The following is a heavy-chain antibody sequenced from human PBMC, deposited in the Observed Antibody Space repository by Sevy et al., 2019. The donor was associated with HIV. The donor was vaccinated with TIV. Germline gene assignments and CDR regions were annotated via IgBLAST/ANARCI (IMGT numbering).Heavy chain of an antibody. V-gene: IGHV3-30-3*01. D-gene: IGHD2-15*01. CDR1: GFDFNSYA. J-gene: IGHJ5*02. CDR2: VSSNGDRT. CDR3: VREEVGNRNIRYCSGVNCFYNSFDP. Sequence: GGSLRLSCVASGFDFNSYAMHWVRQAPGKGLEWLAIVSSNGDRTYYADAVKGRFTTSRDNSMDTLFRQLNGLKPDDTAVDFWVREEVGNRNIRYCSGVNCFYNSFDPWGQGTLVTVSS.